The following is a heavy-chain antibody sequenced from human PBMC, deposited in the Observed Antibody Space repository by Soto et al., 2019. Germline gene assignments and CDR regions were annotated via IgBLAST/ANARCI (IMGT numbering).Heavy chain of an antibody. Sequence: QVQLQQWGAGLLKPSETLSLTCAVYGGSFSGYYWSWIRQPPGKGLEWIGEINHSGSTNYNPSLTRRVTISVDTSKNQFSLKLSSVTAADTAVYYCARWARYCSGGSCYLNAFDIWGQGTMVTVSA. V-gene: IGHV4-34*01. CDR3: ARWARYCSGGSCYLNAFDI. D-gene: IGHD2-15*01. J-gene: IGHJ3*02. CDR2: INHSGST. CDR1: GGSFSGYY.